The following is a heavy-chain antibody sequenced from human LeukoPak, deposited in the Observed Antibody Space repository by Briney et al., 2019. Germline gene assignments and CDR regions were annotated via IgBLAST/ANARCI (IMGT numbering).Heavy chain of an antibody. Sequence: GGSLRLSCAASGFTFSSYAMSWVRQAPGKGLEWVSFISPSGDRTSNADSVEGRFTISRDNTRNTLYLQMNSLRDEDTGVYYCAIMHGYYDGSGFWVQWGQGTLVTVFS. D-gene: IGHD3-22*01. CDR2: ISPSGDRT. CDR1: GFTFSSYA. CDR3: AIMHGYYDGSGFWVQ. V-gene: IGHV3-23*01. J-gene: IGHJ4*02.